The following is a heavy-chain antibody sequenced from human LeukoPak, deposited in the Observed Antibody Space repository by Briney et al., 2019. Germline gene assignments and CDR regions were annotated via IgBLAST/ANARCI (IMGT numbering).Heavy chain of an antibody. D-gene: IGHD3/OR15-3a*01. CDR1: GDSIISNIYW. Sequence: SETLSLTCTVSGDSIISNIYWWDWVRLPPGKGLEWIGATFYTGRTFYSPSLKSRVTISVDTSKNQFSLDLSSATAADAAVYYCARRRHNFDFYDVWGQGTRVTVSS. J-gene: IGHJ3*01. CDR2: TFYTGRT. CDR3: ARRRHNFDFYDV. V-gene: IGHV4-39*01.